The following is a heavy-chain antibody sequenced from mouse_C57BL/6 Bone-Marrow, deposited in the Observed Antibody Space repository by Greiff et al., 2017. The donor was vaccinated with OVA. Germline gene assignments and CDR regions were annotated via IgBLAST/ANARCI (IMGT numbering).Heavy chain of an antibody. CDR1: GYTFTDYY. D-gene: IGHD1-1*01. CDR3: ARDYYGSSYTWFAY. CDR2: INPYNGGT. Sequence: VQLQQSGPVLVKPGASVKMSCKASGYTFTDYYMNWVKQSHGKSLEWIGVINPYNGGTSYNQKFKGKATLTVDKSSSTAYMEINSLTSEDSAVYYCARDYYGSSYTWFAYWGQGTLVTVSA. V-gene: IGHV1-19*01. J-gene: IGHJ3*01.